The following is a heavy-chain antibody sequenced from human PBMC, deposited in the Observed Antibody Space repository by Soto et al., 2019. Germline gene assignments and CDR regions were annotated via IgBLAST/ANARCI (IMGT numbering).Heavy chain of an antibody. CDR3: ARDLSLRPGRVGRALES. D-gene: IGHD1-26*01. CDR2: INIDGSGI. J-gene: IGHJ4*02. CDR1: GFTFNRTW. V-gene: IGHV3-74*03. Sequence: VSLRLSCAASGFTFNRTWMHCVRQGPGKGPVWVSRINIDGSGITYADSVKGRFTVSRDNAKKTLYLEMNSLRVDDTAVYYCARDLSLRPGRVGRALESWGEGTLVTVSS.